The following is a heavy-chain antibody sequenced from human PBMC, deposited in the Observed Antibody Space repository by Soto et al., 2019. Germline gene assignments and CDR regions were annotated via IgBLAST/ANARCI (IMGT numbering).Heavy chain of an antibody. CDR2: IIPIFGTA. Sequence: SVKVSCKASGGTFSSYAISWVRQAPGQGLEWMGGIIPIFGTANYAQKFQGRVTITADESTSTAYMELSSLRSEDTAVYYCARDRVLRVVPAAKGMDVWGQGTTVTVSS. CDR3: ARDRVLRVVPAAKGMDV. CDR1: GGTFSSYA. J-gene: IGHJ6*02. D-gene: IGHD2-2*01. V-gene: IGHV1-69*13.